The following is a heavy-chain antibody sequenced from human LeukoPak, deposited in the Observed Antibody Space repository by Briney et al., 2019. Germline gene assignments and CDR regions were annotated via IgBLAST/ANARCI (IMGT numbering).Heavy chain of an antibody. V-gene: IGHV5-10-1*01. Sequence: GESLRISCKGSGYSFTSYWISWVRQMPGKGLEWMGRIDPSDSYTNYSPSFQGHVTISADKSISTAFPQWSSLKASDTAMYYCARPRTDYYGSGSYYCDYWGQGTLVTVPS. CDR3: ARPRTDYYGSGSYYCDY. CDR2: IDPSDSYT. D-gene: IGHD3-10*01. J-gene: IGHJ4*02. CDR1: GYSFTSYW.